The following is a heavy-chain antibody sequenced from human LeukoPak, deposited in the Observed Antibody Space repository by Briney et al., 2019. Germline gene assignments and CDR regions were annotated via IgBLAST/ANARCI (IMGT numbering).Heavy chain of an antibody. CDR2: MNPSGST. V-gene: IGHV4-34*01. Sequence: SETLSLTCAVYGGSISGYYWTWIRQTPEKGLEWIGEMNPSGSTNYNPSLKSRVTISVDTSKNQFSLELSSVTAADTAVYYCARGRQDVTMIVVVMTAVSYYLDVWGKGTTVTVS. CDR3: ARGRQDVTMIVVVMTAVSYYLDV. CDR1: GGSISGYY. D-gene: IGHD3-22*01. J-gene: IGHJ6*03.